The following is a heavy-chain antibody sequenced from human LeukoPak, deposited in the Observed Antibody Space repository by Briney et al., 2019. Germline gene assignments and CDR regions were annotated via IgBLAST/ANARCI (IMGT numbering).Heavy chain of an antibody. D-gene: IGHD6-13*01. CDR2: ISGASSVT. Sequence: GESLRLSRAASGFTFSGYSMNWVRQAPGKGLEWISYISGASSVTYYADTVKGRFTISRDNAKNSLYLQMNNVRDEDTAVYYCAREHSSTWSYDYWGQGTLVIVTS. CDR3: AREHSSTWSYDY. V-gene: IGHV3-48*02. J-gene: IGHJ4*02. CDR1: GFTFSGYS.